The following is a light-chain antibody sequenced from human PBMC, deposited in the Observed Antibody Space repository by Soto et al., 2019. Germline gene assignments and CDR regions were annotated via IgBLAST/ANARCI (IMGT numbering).Light chain of an antibody. J-gene: IGKJ1*01. Sequence: EILMTQSPATLSVSPGERATLSCRASQSVGSNLAWYQQKPGQAPRLLIYGASTRANGIPARFSGSGSGTEFTLTLSSLQSEDFAVYYCQQYNNWHSWTFGQGTKVDIK. CDR2: GAS. CDR1: QSVGSN. V-gene: IGKV3-15*01. CDR3: QQYNNWHSWT.